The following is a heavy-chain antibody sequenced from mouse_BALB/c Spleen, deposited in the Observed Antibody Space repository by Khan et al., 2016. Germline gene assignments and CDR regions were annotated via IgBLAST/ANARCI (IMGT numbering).Heavy chain of an antibody. J-gene: IGHJ3*01. V-gene: IGHV3-2*02. D-gene: IGHD2-13*01. Sequence: EVKLEESGPGLVKPSQSLSLTCTVTGYSITSDYAWNWIRQFPGDKLEWMGYISYSGITRYNPTLKSRISITRDTSKNQLFLQLISVTTEDTATYDFAYDGDYAWFPYWGQGTLVTVSA. CDR2: ISYSGIT. CDR3: AYDGDYAWFPY. CDR1: GYSITSDYA.